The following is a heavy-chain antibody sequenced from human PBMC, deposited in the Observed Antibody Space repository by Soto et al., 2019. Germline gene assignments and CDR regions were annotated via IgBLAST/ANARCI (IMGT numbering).Heavy chain of an antibody. CDR3: ARRAKMRSFDY. J-gene: IGHJ4*02. CDR2: INHSGST. V-gene: IGHV4-34*01. CDR1: GGSFSGYY. Sequence: QVQLQQWGPGLLKPSETLSLTCAVYGGSFSGYYWSWIRQPPGKGLEWIGEINHSGSTNYNPSLKSRVTISVDTSKNQFSLKLSSVTAADTAVYYCARRAKMRSFDYWGQGTLVTVSS.